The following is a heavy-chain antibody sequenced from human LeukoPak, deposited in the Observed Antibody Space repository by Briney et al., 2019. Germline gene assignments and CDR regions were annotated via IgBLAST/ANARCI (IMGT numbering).Heavy chain of an antibody. D-gene: IGHD3-10*01. CDR3: AREVVWSWDY. J-gene: IGHJ4*02. CDR1: GFTFSSYA. CDR2: ISYDGSNK. Sequence: GGSLRLSCAASGFTFSSYAMLWVRQAPGKGLEWVAVISYDGSNKYYADSVKGRFTISRDNSKNTLYLQMNSLRAEDTAVYYCAREVVWSWDYWGQGTLVTVSS. V-gene: IGHV3-30-3*01.